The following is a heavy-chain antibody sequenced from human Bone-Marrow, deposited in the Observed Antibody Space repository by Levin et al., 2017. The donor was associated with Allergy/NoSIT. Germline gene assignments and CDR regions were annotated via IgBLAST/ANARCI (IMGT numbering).Heavy chain of an antibody. J-gene: IGHJ4*02. Sequence: PGGSLRLSCAASGFKFSNYDMHWVRQAPGKGLEWVTLTSSDGNNKYADSVKGRCTVTRDNFKNMLYLEMNSVRPDDTAIYYCAKANLNEVGFWGQGTLVSVSS. V-gene: IGHV3-30*18. CDR1: GFKFSNYD. CDR3: AKANLNEVGF. CDR2: TSSDGNNK. D-gene: IGHD1-1*01.